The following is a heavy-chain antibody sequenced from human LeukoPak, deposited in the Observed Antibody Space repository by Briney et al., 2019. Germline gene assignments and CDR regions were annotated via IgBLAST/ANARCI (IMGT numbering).Heavy chain of an antibody. CDR1: GFTFSSYA. J-gene: IGHJ4*02. Sequence: GGSLRLSCAASGFTFSSYAMSWVRQAPGKGLEWVSAISGSGGSTYYADSVKGRFTISRDNSKNTLYLQMNSLRAEDTAVYYCARMYYDILTGYFFLFDYWGQGTLVTVSS. D-gene: IGHD3-9*01. V-gene: IGHV3-23*01. CDR2: ISGSGGST. CDR3: ARMYYDILTGYFFLFDY.